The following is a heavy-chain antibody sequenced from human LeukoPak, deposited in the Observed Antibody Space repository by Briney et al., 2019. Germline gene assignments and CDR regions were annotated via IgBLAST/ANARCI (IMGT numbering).Heavy chain of an antibody. J-gene: IGHJ4*02. CDR1: GFTFSSYW. CDR3: AKDESGGVISQLDY. V-gene: IGHV3-7*01. D-gene: IGHD3-10*01. CDR2: IKQDGSEK. Sequence: GGSLRLSCAASGFTFSSYWMSWVRQAPGKGLEWVVNIKQDGSEKYYADSVKGRFTISRDNSKNTLYLQMNSLRAEDTAVYYCAKDESGGVISQLDYWGQGTLVTVSS.